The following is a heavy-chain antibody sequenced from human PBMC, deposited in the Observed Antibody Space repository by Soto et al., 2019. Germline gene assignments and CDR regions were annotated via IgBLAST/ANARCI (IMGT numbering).Heavy chain of an antibody. J-gene: IGHJ4*02. CDR1: GYTFTSYA. CDR2: INAGNGNT. V-gene: IGHV1-3*01. Sequence: GASVKVSCKASGYTFTSYAMHWVRQAPGQRLEWMGWINAGNGNTKYSQKFQGRVTITSDTSASTAYMELSSLRSEDTAVYYCARSLWFGELLASDYWGQGTLVTVSS. D-gene: IGHD3-10*01. CDR3: ARSLWFGELLASDY.